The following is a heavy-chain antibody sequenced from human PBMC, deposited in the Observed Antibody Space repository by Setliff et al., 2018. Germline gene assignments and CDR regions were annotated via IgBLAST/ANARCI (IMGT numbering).Heavy chain of an antibody. Sequence: ASVKVSCKASGYTFTGYYMHWVRQAPGQGLEWMGWISAYNGNTNYAQKLQGRVTMTTDTSTSTAYMELRSLRSDDTAVYYCARGGRYDFWSGYTRGAFDIWGQGTMVTVSS. CDR1: GYTFTGYY. V-gene: IGHV1-18*04. CDR3: ARGGRYDFWSGYTRGAFDI. D-gene: IGHD3-3*01. CDR2: ISAYNGNT. J-gene: IGHJ3*02.